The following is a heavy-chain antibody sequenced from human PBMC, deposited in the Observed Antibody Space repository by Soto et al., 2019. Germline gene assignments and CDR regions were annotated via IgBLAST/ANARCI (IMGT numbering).Heavy chain of an antibody. CDR3: ARDLAKGGGSGGFDS. Sequence: QVQLVQSGAEVKKPGASVKVSCKASGYTFTGYYIHWVRQAPGQGLEWMGWINPNSGGTKYPKKFQGRVTMTRDTFIRTVYMSLTGLKSDDTAVYFCARDLAKGGGSGGFDSWGQGTMVAVSS. V-gene: IGHV1-2*02. CDR1: GYTFTGYY. CDR2: INPNSGGT. D-gene: IGHD6-25*01. J-gene: IGHJ4*02.